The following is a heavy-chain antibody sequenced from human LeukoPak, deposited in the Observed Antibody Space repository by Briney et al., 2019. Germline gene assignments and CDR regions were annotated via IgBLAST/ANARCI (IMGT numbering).Heavy chain of an antibody. CDR1: GGSFSGFY. V-gene: IGHV4-34*01. Sequence: SETLSLTCNVSGGSFSGFYWSWIRQPLTEGLEWVGELSHTGNTNYNPSLKSRVTFSVDTSKRQFSLRLKSVTAADTAVYYCARGAYCTSINCYGFDYWGQGILVTVSS. CDR2: LSHTGNT. J-gene: IGHJ4*02. CDR3: ARGAYCTSINCYGFDY. D-gene: IGHD2-2*01.